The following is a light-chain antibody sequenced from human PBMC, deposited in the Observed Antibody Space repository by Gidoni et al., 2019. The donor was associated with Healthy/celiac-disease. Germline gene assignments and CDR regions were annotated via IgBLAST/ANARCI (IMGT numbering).Light chain of an antibody. J-gene: IGKJ2*01. CDR2: DAS. Sequence: EIVLTQSPATLSLSPGERATLSCRAGQSVSSYLAWYQQKPGQAPRLLIYDASNSATGIPARFSGSGSGTDFTLTISSLEPEDFAVYYCQQRSNWPPMYTFGQGTKLEIK. CDR3: QQRSNWPPMYT. V-gene: IGKV3-11*01. CDR1: QSVSSY.